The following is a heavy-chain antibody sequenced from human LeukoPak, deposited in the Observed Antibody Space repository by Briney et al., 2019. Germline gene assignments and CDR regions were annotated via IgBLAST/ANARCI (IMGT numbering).Heavy chain of an antibody. CDR3: ARGDPPMPFDY. CDR1: GGSISSYY. V-gene: IGHV4-59*01. CDR2: TYYSGAT. D-gene: IGHD2-2*01. Sequence: SETLSLTCTVSGGSISSYYWSWIRQPPGKGLEWIGYTYYSGATNYNPSLKSRVTILLDTSKNQFSLKLSSVTAADTAVYYCARGDPPMPFDYWGQGTLVTVSS. J-gene: IGHJ4*02.